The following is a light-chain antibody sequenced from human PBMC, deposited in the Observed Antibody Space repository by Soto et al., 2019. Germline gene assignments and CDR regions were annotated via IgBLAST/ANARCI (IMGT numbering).Light chain of an antibody. CDR1: QSIDAH. Sequence: DIRMTQSPSSLSASVGDRVTIPCRASQSIDAHLNWYQQNPGKATNALIYDASNLHSGVPSRFSGSGSGTDFTLTISGLQPDDSATYYYQQTYSPPATFGQGTKVEIK. CDR3: QQTYSPPAT. V-gene: IGKV1-39*01. CDR2: DAS. J-gene: IGKJ1*01.